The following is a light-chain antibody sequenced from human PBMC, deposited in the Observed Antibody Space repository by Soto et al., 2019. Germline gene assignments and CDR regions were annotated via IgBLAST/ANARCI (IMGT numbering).Light chain of an antibody. J-gene: IGLJ1*01. CDR1: SSNIGSST. CDR2: SNN. CDR3: AAWDDSLTGHYV. V-gene: IGLV1-44*01. Sequence: QSALTQPPSASGAPGQRVTISCSGSSSNIGSSTVNWYQHLPGTAPKLIIFSNNERPSGVPDRFSASKSGTSASLAVSGLQSEDVAAYFCAAWDDSLTGHYVFGSGTKVTVL.